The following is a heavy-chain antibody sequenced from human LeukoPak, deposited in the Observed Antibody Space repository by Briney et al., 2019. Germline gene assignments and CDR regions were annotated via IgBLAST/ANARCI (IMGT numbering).Heavy chain of an antibody. J-gene: IGHJ3*02. Sequence: GGSLRLSCAASGFIFSTYSMNWVRQAPGKGLEWVSYISSSSSTIYYADSVKGRFTISRYNAKNSLYLQMNSLRAEDTAVYYCASWEEYCGGDCRRGITPNPDAFDIWGQGTMVTVSS. CDR1: GFIFSTYS. D-gene: IGHD2-21*01. V-gene: IGHV3-48*01. CDR3: ASWEEYCGGDCRRGITPNPDAFDI. CDR2: ISSSSSTI.